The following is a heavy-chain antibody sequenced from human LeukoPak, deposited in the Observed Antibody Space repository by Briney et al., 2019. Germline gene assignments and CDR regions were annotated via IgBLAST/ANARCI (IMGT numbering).Heavy chain of an antibody. CDR2: IIPIFGTA. CDR3: AREGIAAAGDYYYYMDV. V-gene: IGHV1-69*13. Sequence: GASVKVSCKASGGTFSSYAISWVRQAPGQGLEWMGGIIPIFGTANYAQKFQGRVTITADESTSTAYMELSSLRSEDTAVYYCAREGIAAAGDYYYYMDVWGKGTTVTVSS. D-gene: IGHD6-13*01. J-gene: IGHJ6*03. CDR1: GGTFSSYA.